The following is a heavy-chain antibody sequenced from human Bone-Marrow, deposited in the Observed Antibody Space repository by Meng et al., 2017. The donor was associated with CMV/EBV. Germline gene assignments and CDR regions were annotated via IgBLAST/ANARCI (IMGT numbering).Heavy chain of an antibody. CDR3: ARCPVDGATGYYYYYGMDV. J-gene: IGHJ6*02. V-gene: IGHV1-2*02. D-gene: IGHD4-23*01. CDR2: IHPESGGT. Sequence: GESLKISCKASGYTFIDYYMHWLRHTPGQGLEWMGWIHPESGGTKYAENFQGRVTMTRDTSNSTAYMELSSLRSDDTAVYYCARCPVDGATGYYYYYGMDVWGQGNTVTVSS. CDR1: GYTFIDYY.